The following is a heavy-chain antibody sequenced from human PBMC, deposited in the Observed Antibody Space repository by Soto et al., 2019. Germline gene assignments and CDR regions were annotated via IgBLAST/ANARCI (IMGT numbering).Heavy chain of an antibody. CDR1: VFPFGANA. CDR2: LSNTGRRT. D-gene: IGHD1-26*01. V-gene: IGHV3-23*01. CDR3: ATEMGATQGPFDN. J-gene: IGHJ4*02. Sequence: EVQVLESGGGLVQPGGSLRLSCVVSVFPFGANAMSWVRQAPGKGLEWVSGLSNTGRRTSYADSVKGRFNISRDDSENTVYLQMNSLRVEDTAVYYCATEMGATQGPFDNWGQGTLVTVSS.